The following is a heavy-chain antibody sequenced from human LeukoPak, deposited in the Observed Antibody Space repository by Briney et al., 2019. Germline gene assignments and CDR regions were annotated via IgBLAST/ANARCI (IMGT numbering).Heavy chain of an antibody. V-gene: IGHV3-30*04. CDR1: GFTFSSYA. J-gene: IGHJ4*02. CDR2: MSYDGSNK. Sequence: PGGSLRLSCAASGFTFSSYAMHWVRQAPGKGLEWVAIMSYDGSNKNYADSVKGRFTISRDNSKNTLYLQTNSLRVEDTAVYYCAKDNSNWSFDYWGQGTLVTVSS. D-gene: IGHD6-13*01. CDR3: AKDNSNWSFDY.